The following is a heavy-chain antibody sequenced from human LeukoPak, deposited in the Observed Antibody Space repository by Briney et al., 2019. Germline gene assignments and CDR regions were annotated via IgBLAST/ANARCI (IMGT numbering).Heavy chain of an antibody. J-gene: IGHJ4*02. CDR2: VYQSGRT. V-gene: IGHV4-38-2*02. D-gene: IGHD4-23*01. Sequence: SETLSLTCTVSGYSISDGYYWGWIRQPPGKGLEWIGTVYQSGRTYYNPSLKSRVTISVNTSENQFPLKLRSVTAADTAVYYCTRGGVITASDLWGQGTLVTVSS. CDR3: TRGGVITASDL. CDR1: GYSISDGYY.